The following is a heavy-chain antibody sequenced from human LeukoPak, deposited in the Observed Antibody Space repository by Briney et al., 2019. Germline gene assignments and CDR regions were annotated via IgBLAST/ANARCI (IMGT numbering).Heavy chain of an antibody. J-gene: IGHJ6*02. CDR3: AKDIVVVPVSMDV. Sequence: GGSLRLSCAASGFTFDDYAMHWVRQAPGKGLEWVSGISWNSGSIGYADSVKGRFTISRDNAKNSLYLQMNSLRAEDTALYYRAKDIVVVPVSMDVWGQGTTVTVSS. CDR1: GFTFDDYA. CDR2: ISWNSGSI. V-gene: IGHV3-9*01. D-gene: IGHD2-2*01.